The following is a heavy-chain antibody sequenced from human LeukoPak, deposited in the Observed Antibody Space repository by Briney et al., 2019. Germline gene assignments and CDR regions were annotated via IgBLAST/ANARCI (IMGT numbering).Heavy chain of an antibody. CDR1: GFTFSTYW. Sequence: GGSLRLSCEASGFTFSTYWMSWVRQAPGKGLEWVANIKQDGSEKDYVDSVKGRFTISRDNAKNSLYLQMNSLRAEDTAVYYCARDKAVGPTLLDYWGQGTLVTVSS. D-gene: IGHD1-26*01. CDR3: ARDKAVGPTLLDY. V-gene: IGHV3-7*01. J-gene: IGHJ4*02. CDR2: IKQDGSEK.